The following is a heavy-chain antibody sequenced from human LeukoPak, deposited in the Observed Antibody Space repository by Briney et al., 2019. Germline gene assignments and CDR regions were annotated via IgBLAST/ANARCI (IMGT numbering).Heavy chain of an antibody. V-gene: IGHV4-34*01. CDR1: GGSFSGYY. CDR2: INHSGST. J-gene: IGHJ4*02. Sequence: SETLSLTCAVYGGSFSGYYWSWIRQPPGKGLEWIGEINHSGSTNYNPSLKSRVTISVDTSKNQFSLKLGSVTAADTAVYYCARSYYYDSNIDYWGQGTLVTVSS. D-gene: IGHD3-22*01. CDR3: ARSYYYDSNIDY.